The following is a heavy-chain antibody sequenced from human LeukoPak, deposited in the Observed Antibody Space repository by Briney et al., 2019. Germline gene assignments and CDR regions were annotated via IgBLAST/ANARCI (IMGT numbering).Heavy chain of an antibody. V-gene: IGHV1-8*01. CDR2: MNPNSGNT. CDR3: ARGPFGGDAFDI. D-gene: IGHD3-10*01. Sequence: ASVKVSCTASGYTFTSYDINWMRQAPGQGLEWMGWMNPNSGNTGYAQKVQGRVTMTRNTSISTAYMELSSLRSEDTAVYYCARGPFGGDAFDIWGQGTMVTVSS. CDR1: GYTFTSYD. J-gene: IGHJ3*02.